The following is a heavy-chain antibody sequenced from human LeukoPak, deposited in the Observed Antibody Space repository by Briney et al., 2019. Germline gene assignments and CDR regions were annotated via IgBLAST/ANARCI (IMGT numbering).Heavy chain of an antibody. Sequence: SETLSLTCSVSGDSISSGPYYWSWIRHHPGKALEWIGYINYSGKTYYNASLKSRVYISIDTSNSQFFLKLSSVTAADTAVYYCARDGDRSSSHFFDPWGQGILVTVSS. CDR2: INYSGKT. CDR1: GDSISSGPYY. V-gene: IGHV4-31*03. J-gene: IGHJ5*02. D-gene: IGHD6-6*01. CDR3: ARDGDRSSSHFFDP.